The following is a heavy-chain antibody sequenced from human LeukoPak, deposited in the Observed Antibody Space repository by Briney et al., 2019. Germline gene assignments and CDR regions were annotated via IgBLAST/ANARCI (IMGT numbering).Heavy chain of an antibody. V-gene: IGHV3-30-3*01. CDR3: AGKWPLDY. CDR1: GFTFSSYA. J-gene: IGHJ4*02. D-gene: IGHD5-12*01. Sequence: PGRSLRLSCAASGFTFSSYAMHWVRQAPGKGLEWVAVISYDGSNKYYADSVKGRFTISRDNAKNTVYLQMNSLRAEDTAVYYCAGKWPLDYWGQGTLVTVSS. CDR2: ISYDGSNK.